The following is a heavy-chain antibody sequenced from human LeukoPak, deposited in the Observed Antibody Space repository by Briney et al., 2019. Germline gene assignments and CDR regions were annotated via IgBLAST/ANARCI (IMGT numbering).Heavy chain of an antibody. CDR1: GGTFSSYA. D-gene: IGHD7-27*01. V-gene: IGHV1-69*13. CDR2: IIPIFGTA. Sequence: SVKVSCKASGGTFSSYAISWVRQAPGQGLEWMGGIIPIFGTANYAQKFQGRVTITADESTSTAYMELSSLRSEDAAVYYCARSLGIKTPFDYWGQGTLVTVSS. J-gene: IGHJ4*02. CDR3: ARSLGIKTPFDY.